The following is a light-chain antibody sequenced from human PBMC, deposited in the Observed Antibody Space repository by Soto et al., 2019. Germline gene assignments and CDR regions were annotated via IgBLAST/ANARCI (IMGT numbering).Light chain of an antibody. Sequence: EIVLTQSPGTLSLSPGERATLSCRASQTVNSRYLAWYQQRPGQAPRLLIYAASSRATGIPDRFSGRGSGTDFTLTISRLEPEDFAVYYCQQYGISPRTFGQGTRLEIK. V-gene: IGKV3-20*01. CDR3: QQYGISPRT. CDR1: QTVNSRY. J-gene: IGKJ5*01. CDR2: AAS.